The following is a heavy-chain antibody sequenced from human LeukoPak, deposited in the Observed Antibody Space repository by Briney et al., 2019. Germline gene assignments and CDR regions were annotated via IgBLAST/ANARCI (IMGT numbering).Heavy chain of an antibody. CDR3: ARAAGIAAADNWFDP. Sequence: SQTLSLTCAVSGDSVSSNSAAWNWIRQSPSRGLEWLGRTYYKSKWYNDYAVSVKSRITINPDTSKNQFSLQLNSVTPEDTAVYYCARAAGIAAADNWFDPWGQGTLVTVSS. J-gene: IGHJ5*02. D-gene: IGHD6-13*01. V-gene: IGHV6-1*01. CDR2: TYYKSKWYN. CDR1: GDSVSSNSAA.